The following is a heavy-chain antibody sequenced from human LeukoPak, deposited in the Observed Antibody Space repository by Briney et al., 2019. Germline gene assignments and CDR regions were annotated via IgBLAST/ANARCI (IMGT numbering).Heavy chain of an antibody. CDR3: VREVHAPVTDFDH. D-gene: IGHD2-21*02. CDR1: GFTVSSNY. J-gene: IGHJ4*02. Sequence: GGSLRLSCAASGFTVSSNYMSWVRQAPGKGLEWVSVIYSGGSTYYADSVKGRFTISRDNAKNSLFLQMTSLRARDTAVYYCVREVHAPVTDFDHWGQGNLVTVSS. V-gene: IGHV3-53*01. CDR2: IYSGGST.